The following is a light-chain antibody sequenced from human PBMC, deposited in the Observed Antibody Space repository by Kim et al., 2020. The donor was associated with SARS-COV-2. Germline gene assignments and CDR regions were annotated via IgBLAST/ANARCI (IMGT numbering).Light chain of an antibody. V-gene: IGKV1-5*03. J-gene: IGKJ1*01. Sequence: SASVGDRVTIPCRASQNIDTWLAWYQQKPGQAPNLLIYRASSFQNGVPSRFSGSGSGTEFTLTINGLQPDDFATYYCQQYKKYWTFGRGTKLEI. CDR2: RAS. CDR1: QNIDTW. CDR3: QQYKKYWT.